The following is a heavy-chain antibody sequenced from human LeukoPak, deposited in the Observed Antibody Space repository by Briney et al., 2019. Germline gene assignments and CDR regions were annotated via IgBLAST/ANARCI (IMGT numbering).Heavy chain of an antibody. V-gene: IGHV4-38-2*02. CDR3: ARDLSVGYNYGYGKAFDI. CDR1: GYSISSGYF. J-gene: IGHJ3*02. D-gene: IGHD5-18*01. CDR2: IYHSGST. Sequence: SETLSLTCTVSGYSISSGYFWGWIRQPPGKGLECIGTIYHSGSTYYNPSLKSRVTISVDTSKNQFSLKLNSVTAADTAVYYCARDLSVGYNYGYGKAFDIWGQGTMVTVSS.